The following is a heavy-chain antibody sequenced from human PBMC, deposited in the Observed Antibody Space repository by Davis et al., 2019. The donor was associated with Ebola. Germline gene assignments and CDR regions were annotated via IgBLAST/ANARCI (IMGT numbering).Heavy chain of an antibody. D-gene: IGHD6-19*01. Sequence: AASAKVSCNASGYTFSRYDINWVRQAAGQRLEWMGWINAGNGNTKYSQKFQGRVTITRDTSASTAYMELSSLRSEDTAVYYCARDLRGWYSFDYWGQGTLVTVSS. CDR1: GYTFSRYD. J-gene: IGHJ4*02. V-gene: IGHV1-3*01. CDR2: INAGNGNT. CDR3: ARDLRGWYSFDY.